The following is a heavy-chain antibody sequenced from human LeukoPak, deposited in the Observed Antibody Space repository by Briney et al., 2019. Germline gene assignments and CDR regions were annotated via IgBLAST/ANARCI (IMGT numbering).Heavy chain of an antibody. D-gene: IGHD5-18*01. CDR1: GGSISSSSYY. Sequence: PSETLSLTCTVSGGSISSSSYYWGWIRQRPGKGLEWLGSIYYSGSTYYNPSLKSRVAISVDTSKNQFSLKLSSVTAADTAVYYCARQVDEGYQYYYYYMDVWGKGTTVTVSS. J-gene: IGHJ6*03. CDR2: IYYSGST. CDR3: ARQVDEGYQYYYYYMDV. V-gene: IGHV4-39*01.